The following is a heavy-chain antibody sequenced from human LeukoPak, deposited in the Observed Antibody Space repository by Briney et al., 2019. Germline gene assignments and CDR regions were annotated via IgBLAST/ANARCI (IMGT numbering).Heavy chain of an antibody. CDR3: ARDWDSGSYLY. CDR1: GFTFSSYW. J-gene: IGHJ4*02. V-gene: IGHV3-7*01. D-gene: IGHD1-26*01. CDR2: IKQDGSEK. Sequence: PGGSLRLSCAASGFTFSSYWMSWVRQAPGKGLEWVANIKQDGSEKYYVDSVKGRFTISRDNAKNSLYPQMNSLRAEDTAVYYCARDWDSGSYLYWGQGTLVTVSS.